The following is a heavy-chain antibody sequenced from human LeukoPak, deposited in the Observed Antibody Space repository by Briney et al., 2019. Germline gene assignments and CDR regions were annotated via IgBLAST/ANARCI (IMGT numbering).Heavy chain of an antibody. J-gene: IGHJ4*02. V-gene: IGHV3-23*01. Sequence: PGGSLRLSCAASGFTFSSYAMSWVRQAPGKGLEWVSAISGSGGSTYYADSVKGRFTISRDNSKNTLYLQMNSLRAEDTVVYYCAKENLRSLEWLPRIDYWGQGTLVTVSS. CDR3: AKENLRSLEWLPRIDY. CDR2: ISGSGGST. CDR1: GFTFSSYA. D-gene: IGHD3-3*01.